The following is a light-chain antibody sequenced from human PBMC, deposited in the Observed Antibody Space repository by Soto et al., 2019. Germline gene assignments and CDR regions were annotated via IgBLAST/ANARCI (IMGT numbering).Light chain of an antibody. Sequence: DIQMTQSPSTLSASVGDRVTITCRASQSISSWLAWYQQKPGKAPKLLIYKASSLESGVPSRFSGSGSGTEFTLTINSLQPEDFATYYCLQHNDYPYTFGQGTRLDIK. V-gene: IGKV1-5*03. CDR3: LQHNDYPYT. J-gene: IGKJ2*01. CDR1: QSISSW. CDR2: KAS.